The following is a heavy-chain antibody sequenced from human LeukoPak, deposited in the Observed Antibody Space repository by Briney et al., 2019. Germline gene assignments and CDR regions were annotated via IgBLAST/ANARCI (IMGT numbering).Heavy chain of an antibody. Sequence: GGSLRLSCAASGFTFSSYSMNWVRQAPGKGLEWVSFISSSGNTINYADSVKGLFTISRDNAKNSLYLQMNSLRAEDTAVYYCARDVSIPGSKYFDYWGQGTLVTVSS. D-gene: IGHD2-2*01. CDR1: GFTFSSYS. CDR2: ISSSGNTI. J-gene: IGHJ4*02. V-gene: IGHV3-48*04. CDR3: ARDVSIPGSKYFDY.